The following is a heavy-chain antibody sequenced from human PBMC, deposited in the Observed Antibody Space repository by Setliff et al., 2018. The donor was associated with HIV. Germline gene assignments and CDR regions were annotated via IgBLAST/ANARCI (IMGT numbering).Heavy chain of an antibody. CDR3: ARVRTYSDFYYPAPIPSYYFDF. CDR2: ITSYNGNT. J-gene: IGHJ4*02. D-gene: IGHD1-26*01. V-gene: IGHV1-18*01. Sequence: ASVKVSCKASGYTFSNYGITWVRQAPGQGLEWMGWITSYNGNTNYAQKFQGRVTMTTDTSTSAAYLELRSLRSDDTAIYYCARVRTYSDFYYPAPIPSYYFDFWGQGTLVTVSS. CDR1: GYTFSNYG.